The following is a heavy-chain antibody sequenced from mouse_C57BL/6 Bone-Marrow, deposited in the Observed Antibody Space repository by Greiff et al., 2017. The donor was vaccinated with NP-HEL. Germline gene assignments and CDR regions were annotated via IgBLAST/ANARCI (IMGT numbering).Heavy chain of an antibody. Sequence: QVQLQQSGAELARPGASVKLSCKASGYTFTSSGISWVKQRTGQGLEWIGEIYPRSGNTYYNEKFKGKATLTADKSSSTAYMELRSLTSEDSAVYFCARGNWAMDYWGQGTSVTVSS. CDR3: ARGNWAMDY. D-gene: IGHD4-1*01. V-gene: IGHV1-81*01. CDR2: IYPRSGNT. J-gene: IGHJ4*01. CDR1: GYTFTSSG.